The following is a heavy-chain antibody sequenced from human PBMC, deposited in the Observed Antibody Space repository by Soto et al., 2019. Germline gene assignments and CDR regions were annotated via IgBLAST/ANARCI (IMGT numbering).Heavy chain of an antibody. CDR1: GYTFTSYA. CDR3: AKDILEWLFGSGDYYYYGMDV. V-gene: IGHV1-3*01. CDR2: INAGNGNT. Sequence: ASVKVSCKASGYTFTSYAMHWVRQAPGQRLEWMGWINAGNGNTKYSQMFQGRVTITRDTSASTAYMELSSLRSEDTAVYYCAKDILEWLFGSGDYYYYGMDVWGQGTTVTVSS. D-gene: IGHD3-3*01. J-gene: IGHJ6*02.